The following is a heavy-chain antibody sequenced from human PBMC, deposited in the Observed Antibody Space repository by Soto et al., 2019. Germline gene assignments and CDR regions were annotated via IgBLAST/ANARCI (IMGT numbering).Heavy chain of an antibody. CDR3: ASRHSSSWYTFDY. CDR2: IYYSGST. J-gene: IGHJ4*02. Sequence: QVQLQESGPGLLKPSQTLSLTCTFSGGSISSGGYYWSWIRPHTGKGLEWIGYIYYSGSTYYNPSLKSRVTISVDTSKNQFSLKLSSVTAADTAVYYCASRHSSSWYTFDYWGQGPLVTVSS. V-gene: IGHV4-31*03. CDR1: GGSISSGGYY. D-gene: IGHD6-13*01.